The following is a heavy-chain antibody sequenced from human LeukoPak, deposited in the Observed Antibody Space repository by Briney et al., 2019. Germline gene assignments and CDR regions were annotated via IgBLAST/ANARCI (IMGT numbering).Heavy chain of an antibody. J-gene: IGHJ4*02. CDR2: IYTNGSS. D-gene: IGHD5-18*01. Sequence: PSETLSLTCTVSRGSISSGHYYWSWIRQPAGRGLEWLGRIYTNGSSNYNPSLESRVTISVDTSKNQFSLKLSSVTAADTAVYYCARGRTWIQLWDNWGQGTLVTVSS. CDR1: RGSISSGHYY. CDR3: ARGRTWIQLWDN. V-gene: IGHV4-61*02.